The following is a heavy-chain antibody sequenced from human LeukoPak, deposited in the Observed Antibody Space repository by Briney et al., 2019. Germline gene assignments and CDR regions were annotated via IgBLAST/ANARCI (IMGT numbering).Heavy chain of an antibody. CDR1: GFTFSSDW. J-gene: IGHJ6*02. CDR2: ISSDGSST. CDR3: AVFGELFYYGMDV. Sequence: GGSLRPSCAASGFTFSSDWMHWVRQAPGKGLVWVSRISSDGSSTSYADSVRGRFTISRDNAKNTLYLQMNSLRAEDTAVYYCAVFGELFYYGMDVWGQGTTVTVSS. V-gene: IGHV3-74*01. D-gene: IGHD3-10*02.